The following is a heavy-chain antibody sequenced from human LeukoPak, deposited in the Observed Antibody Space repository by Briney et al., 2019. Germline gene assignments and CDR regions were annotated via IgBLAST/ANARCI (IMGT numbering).Heavy chain of an antibody. D-gene: IGHD3-16*02. CDR1: GFTFSSYE. CDR3: ARPITFGGVIVSSCY. CDR2: ISSSGSTI. Sequence: GGALRLSCAASGFTFSSYEMNWVRQAPGKGLEWVSYISSSGSTIYYADSVKGRFTISRDNAKNSLYLQMNSLRAEDTAVYYCARPITFGGVIVSSCYWVQGTLVTVSS. V-gene: IGHV3-48*03. J-gene: IGHJ4*02.